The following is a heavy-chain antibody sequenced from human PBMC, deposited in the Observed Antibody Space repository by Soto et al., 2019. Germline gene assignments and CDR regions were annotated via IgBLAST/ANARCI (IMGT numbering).Heavy chain of an antibody. CDR3: AKDIVLMVYAGNSDY. CDR1: GFTFSSYG. Sequence: QVQLVESGGGVVQPGRSLRLSCAASGFTFSSYGMHWVRQAPGKGLEWVAVISYDGINEDYADSVKGRFTISRDNSKNTLYLQMNSLRAEDTAVYYCAKDIVLMVYAGNSDYWGQGTLVTVSS. D-gene: IGHD2-8*01. CDR2: ISYDGINE. J-gene: IGHJ4*02. V-gene: IGHV3-30*18.